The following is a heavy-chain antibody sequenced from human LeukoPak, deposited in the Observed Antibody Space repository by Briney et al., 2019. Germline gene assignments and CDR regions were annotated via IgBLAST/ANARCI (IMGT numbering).Heavy chain of an antibody. CDR2: IYYVGSP. CDR1: GDSIRSGDAY. CDR3: ARYGSSSWLYYFDY. Sequence: SETLSLTCSVSGDSIRSGDAYWGWIRQSPLKGLEWIANIYYVGSPHYNPSLNSRRVTMSVDTAKNQFSLKLSSVTAADTAVYYCARYGSSSWLYYFDYWGQGTLVTVSS. D-gene: IGHD6-13*01. V-gene: IGHV4-39*07. J-gene: IGHJ4*02.